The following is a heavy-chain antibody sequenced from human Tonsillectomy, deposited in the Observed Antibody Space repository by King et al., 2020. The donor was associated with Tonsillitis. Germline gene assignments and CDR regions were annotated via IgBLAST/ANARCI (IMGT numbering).Heavy chain of an antibody. CDR1: GFTFSSYA. CDR3: ARGGYMITFGGVIVSDYYCYMDV. CDR2: ISGSGGTT. D-gene: IGHD3-16*02. V-gene: IGHV3-23*04. J-gene: IGHJ6*03. Sequence: DVQLVESGGGLVQPGGSLRLSCAASGFTFSSYAMSWVRQAPGKGLEWVSAISGSGGTTYYADSVKGRFTISRDNSKNTLYLQMNSLRAEDTAVYYCARGGYMITFGGVIVSDYYCYMDVWGKGTTVTVSS.